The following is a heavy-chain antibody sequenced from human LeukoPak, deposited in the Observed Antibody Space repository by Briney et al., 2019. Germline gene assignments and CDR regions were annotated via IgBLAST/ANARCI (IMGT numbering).Heavy chain of an antibody. V-gene: IGHV3-21*01. CDR2: ISSTSSYI. J-gene: IGHJ4*02. Sequence: GGSLRLSCAASGFTFTSYAMNWVRQAPGKELEWVSSISSTSSYIYYADSVKGRFTISRDNAKNSLYLQMNSLRAEDTAVYYCATGDGYKFDYWGQGTLVTVSS. CDR1: GFTFTSYA. D-gene: IGHD5-24*01. CDR3: ATGDGYKFDY.